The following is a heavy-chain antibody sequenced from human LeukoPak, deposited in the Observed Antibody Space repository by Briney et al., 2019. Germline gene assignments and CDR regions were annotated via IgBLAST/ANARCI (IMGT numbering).Heavy chain of an antibody. J-gene: IGHJ2*01. D-gene: IGHD1-7*01. Sequence: GGSLRLSCAASGFPFTSYWMRWVRQVPGKAPVCVSQINVDGSITRCADAVKGRFTISRDNAKNTLELEMNSLTVDDTGVYYCARGTWYIDVWGRGTLVTVSS. V-gene: IGHV3-74*01. CDR3: ARGTWYIDV. CDR2: INVDGSIT. CDR1: GFPFTSYW.